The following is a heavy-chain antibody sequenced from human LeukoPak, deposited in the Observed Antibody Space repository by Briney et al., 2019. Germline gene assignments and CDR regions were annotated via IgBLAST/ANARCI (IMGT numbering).Heavy chain of an antibody. CDR3: AKSGLNRFDY. Sequence: GGSLRLSCAASGFSFSNYWMSWVRQAPGKGLEWVASIKRDGSEKYYVDSVKGRFTISKDNSKNSLYLQMNSLRAEDTAVYYCAKSGLNRFDYWGQGTLVTVSS. D-gene: IGHD2-15*01. V-gene: IGHV3-7*01. CDR1: GFSFSNYW. J-gene: IGHJ4*02. CDR2: IKRDGSEK.